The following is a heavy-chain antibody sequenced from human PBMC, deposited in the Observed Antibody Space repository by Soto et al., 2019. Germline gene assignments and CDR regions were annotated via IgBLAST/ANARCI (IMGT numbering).Heavy chain of an antibody. CDR1: GFTFSSYG. Sequence: GGSLRLSCAASGFTFSSYGMHCVRQAPGKGLEWVAVISYDGSNKYYADSVKGRFTISRDNSKNTLYLQMNSLRAEDTALYYCAKDMVGDYERGIYVWGKGTTVTVSS. V-gene: IGHV3-30*18. J-gene: IGHJ6*04. CDR3: AKDMVGDYERGIYV. D-gene: IGHD4-17*01. CDR2: ISYDGSNK.